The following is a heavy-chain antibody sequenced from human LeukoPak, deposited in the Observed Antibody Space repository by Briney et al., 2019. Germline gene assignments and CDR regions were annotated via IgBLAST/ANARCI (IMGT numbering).Heavy chain of an antibody. J-gene: IGHJ4*02. CDR3: ARGSTQYSSGWYGLDY. CDR2: VNSDGSST. Sequence: GGSLRLSCAASGFTFSSYWMHWVRQAPGKGLVWVSRVNSDGSSTTYADSVKGRFTISRDNAKNTLYLQMNSLRAEARAVYYCARGSTQYSSGWYGLDYWGPGTLVTVSS. CDR1: GFTFSSYW. V-gene: IGHV3-74*01. D-gene: IGHD6-19*01.